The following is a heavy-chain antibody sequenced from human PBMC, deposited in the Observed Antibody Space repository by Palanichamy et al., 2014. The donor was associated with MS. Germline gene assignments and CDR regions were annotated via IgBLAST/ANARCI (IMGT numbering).Heavy chain of an antibody. V-gene: IGHV3-7*03. D-gene: IGHD2-15*01. CDR3: ARGSGDVWYLDL. CDR2: IKKDGSEK. Sequence: EVQLVESGGGLVQPGGSLRLSCAASGFTFSSYCMTWVRQAPGKGLEWVANIKKDGSEKYYVDSVKGRFTIARDNAKNTLYLQTDSLRAEDTALYYCARGSGDVWYLDLWGRGTLVTVSS. CDR1: GFTFSSYC. J-gene: IGHJ2*01.